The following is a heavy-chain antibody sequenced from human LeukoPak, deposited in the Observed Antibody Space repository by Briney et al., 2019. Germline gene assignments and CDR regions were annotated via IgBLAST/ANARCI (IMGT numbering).Heavy chain of an antibody. J-gene: IGHJ3*02. CDR3: ARVQTNALIGAARRADAFDI. CDR1: GYTFTSYD. Sequence: ASVKVSCKASGYTFTSYDINWVRQATGQGLEWMGWMNPNSGNTGYAQKFQGRVTITRNTSISTAYMELSSLRSEDTAVYYCARVQTNALIGAARRADAFDIWGQGTMVTVSS. V-gene: IGHV1-8*03. D-gene: IGHD6-6*01. CDR2: MNPNSGNT.